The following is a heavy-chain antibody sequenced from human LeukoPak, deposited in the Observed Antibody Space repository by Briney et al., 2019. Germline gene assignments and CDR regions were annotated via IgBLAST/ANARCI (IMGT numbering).Heavy chain of an antibody. CDR1: GFPVSSNY. Sequence: GGSLRLPCAASGFPVSSNYMSWVRQAPGKGLEWVSLISGGDSTYYADSVKGRFTISRDNSKNTLYLQMNSLRAEDTAVYYCARGDQDYGLDVWGQGTTVAVSS. J-gene: IGHJ6*02. D-gene: IGHD5-24*01. CDR2: ISGGDST. V-gene: IGHV3-66*01. CDR3: ARGDQDYGLDV.